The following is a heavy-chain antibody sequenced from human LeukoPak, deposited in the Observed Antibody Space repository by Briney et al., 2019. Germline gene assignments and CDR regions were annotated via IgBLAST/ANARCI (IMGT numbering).Heavy chain of an antibody. D-gene: IGHD6-19*01. CDR3: ARLLRLGRNSFDP. CDR1: GYSFTSYW. J-gene: IGHJ5*02. CDR2: IFPGDSDI. V-gene: IGHV5-51*01. Sequence: GESLKISCKDSGYSFTSYWIGWVRQMPGKGLEWMGIIFPGDSDIRYSPSFQGQVTISADKSINTAYLQWSSLKASDTAIYYCARLLRLGRNSFDPWGQGTLVTVSS.